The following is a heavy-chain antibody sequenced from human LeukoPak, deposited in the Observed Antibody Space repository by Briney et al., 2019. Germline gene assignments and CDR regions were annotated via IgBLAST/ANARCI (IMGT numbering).Heavy chain of an antibody. D-gene: IGHD3-16*01. CDR2: INPNTGDT. Sequence: GASVKVFCKACGYTFTSFYMHWVRQAPGQGLEEMGWINPNTGDTFYAQNFQGRDTMTRDTSISTSYMALSGLKSDDTAVYYCARDHWAVSSFYYHYYMDVWGNGATVTVSS. V-gene: IGHV1-2*02. CDR3: ARDHWAVSSFYYHYYMDV. J-gene: IGHJ6*03. CDR1: GYTFTSFY.